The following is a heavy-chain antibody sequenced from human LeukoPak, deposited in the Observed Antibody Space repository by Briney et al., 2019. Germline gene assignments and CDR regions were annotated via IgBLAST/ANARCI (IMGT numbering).Heavy chain of an antibody. CDR2: INHRGST. CDR1: GGSFSGYY. V-gene: IGHV4-34*01. J-gene: IGHJ3*02. Sequence: SETLSLTCAVYGGSFSGYYWSWIRQPPGKGLEWIGEINHRGSTNYNPSLKSRVTISVDTSKNQSSLKLSSVTAADTAVYYCAREIAAARSAFDIWGQGTMVTVSS. D-gene: IGHD6-13*01. CDR3: AREIAAARSAFDI.